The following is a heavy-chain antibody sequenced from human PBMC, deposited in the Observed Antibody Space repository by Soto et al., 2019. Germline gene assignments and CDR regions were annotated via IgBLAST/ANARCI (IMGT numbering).Heavy chain of an antibody. D-gene: IGHD3-3*01. CDR2: IIPIFGTA. Sequence: SVKISCKASAGTFSSYAISWVRQAPGQGLEWMGGIIPIFGTANYAQKFQGRVTITADESTSTAYMELSSLRSEDTAVYYCARGKPDYDFWSGYYTYFDYWGQGTLVTVSS. J-gene: IGHJ4*02. V-gene: IGHV1-69*13. CDR1: AGTFSSYA. CDR3: ARGKPDYDFWSGYYTYFDY.